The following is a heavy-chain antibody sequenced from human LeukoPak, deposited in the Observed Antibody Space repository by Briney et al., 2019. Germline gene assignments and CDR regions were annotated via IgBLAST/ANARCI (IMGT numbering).Heavy chain of an antibody. Sequence: GGSLRLSCVASGFSLTSYAMHWVRQAPGKGLEWVTILSSDGITQNYADSVRGRFTISRDDSKKTLYLQMNSPRREDTAIYYCARGAPRVVAFDHWGQGALVTVSS. CDR3: ARGAPRVVAFDH. V-gene: IGHV3-30*04. CDR2: LSSDGITQ. J-gene: IGHJ4*02. CDR1: GFSLTSYA. D-gene: IGHD3-22*01.